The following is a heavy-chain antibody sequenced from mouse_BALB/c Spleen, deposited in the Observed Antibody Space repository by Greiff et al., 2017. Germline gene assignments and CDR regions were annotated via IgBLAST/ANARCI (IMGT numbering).Heavy chain of an antibody. Sequence: VQLQQSGPELVRPGVSVKISCKGSGYTFTDYAMHWVKQSHAKSLEWIGVISTYYGNTNYNQKFKGKATMTVDKSSSTAYMELARLTSEDSAIYYCARRGGYDYFFAYWGQGTLVTVSA. V-gene: IGHV1-67*01. D-gene: IGHD2-4*01. J-gene: IGHJ3*01. CDR3: ARRGGYDYFFAY. CDR1: GYTFTDYA. CDR2: ISTYYGNT.